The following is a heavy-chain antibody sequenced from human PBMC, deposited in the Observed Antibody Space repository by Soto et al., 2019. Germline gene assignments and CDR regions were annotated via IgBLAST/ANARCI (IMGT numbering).Heavy chain of an antibody. J-gene: IGHJ4*02. CDR2: VDPNGGGS. V-gene: IGHV1-2*04. CDR1: RYSFTDYK. D-gene: IGHD4-17*01. Sequence: ASVKISCNTSRYSFTDYKLHWVRQAPGQGLAWTGWVDPNGGGSNSAQKFQGSVTMNWDTSITTAYLDLTRLTTNDTATYFCATWVDYGDFEGFDFWGQGTLVNVSS. CDR3: ATWVDYGDFEGFDF.